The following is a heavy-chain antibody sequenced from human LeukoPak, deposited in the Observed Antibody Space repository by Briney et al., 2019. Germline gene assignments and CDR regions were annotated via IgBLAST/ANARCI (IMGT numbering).Heavy chain of an antibody. D-gene: IGHD1-26*01. CDR2: ISSSGTTM. Sequence: GGSLRLSCAASGFTFSSYEMNWVRQAPGKGLEWVSYISSSGTTMHYAESVKGRFTTSRDNAKNSMYLQMNSLRAEDTAVYYCAREEAYSEYSFDYWGRGTLVTVSS. V-gene: IGHV3-48*03. CDR1: GFTFSSYE. J-gene: IGHJ4*02. CDR3: AREEAYSEYSFDY.